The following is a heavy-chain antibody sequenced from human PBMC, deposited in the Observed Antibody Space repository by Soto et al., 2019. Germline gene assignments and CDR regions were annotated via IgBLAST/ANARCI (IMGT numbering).Heavy chain of an antibody. V-gene: IGHV4-59*01. CDR3: ARGTSCQLHFDY. D-gene: IGHD2-2*01. CDR2: ISYSGST. J-gene: IGHJ4*02. CDR1: SDSISSYY. Sequence: QVQLQESGPGLVKPSETLSLTCTVSSDSISSYYWSWIRQPPWKRLEWIGYISYSGSTDYNPSLKSRVTISGDTSKNQFYLKVSSVTAADTAVYYCARGTSCQLHFDYWGQGTLVTVSS.